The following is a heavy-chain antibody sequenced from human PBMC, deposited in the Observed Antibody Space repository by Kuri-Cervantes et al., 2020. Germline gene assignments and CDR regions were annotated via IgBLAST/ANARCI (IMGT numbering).Heavy chain of an antibody. CDR3: TLNSARPAVDY. V-gene: IGHV1-69*13. Sequence: SVKVSCKASGYTFTSYGISWVRQAPGQGLEWMGGIIPIFGTANYAQKFQGRVTITADESTSTAYMELSSLRSEDTAVYYCTLNSARPAVDYWGQGTPVTVSS. J-gene: IGHJ4*02. CDR1: GYTFTSYG. CDR2: IIPIFGTA. D-gene: IGHD2-21*01.